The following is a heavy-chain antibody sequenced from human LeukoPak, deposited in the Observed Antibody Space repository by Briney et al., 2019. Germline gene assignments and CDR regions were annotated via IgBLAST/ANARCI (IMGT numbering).Heavy chain of an antibody. V-gene: IGHV4-34*01. CDR3: AALSGYNWNYVSFDY. Sequence: SETLSLTCAVHDGPSSGYYWSWIRQPPGKGLEWIGEISQRGSPNYNPSLKSRVTISINTSKKQFSVELSSVTAADTAVYYCAALSGYNWNYVSFDYWGQGTLVTVSS. J-gene: IGHJ4*02. CDR1: DGPSSGYY. D-gene: IGHD1-7*01. CDR2: ISQRGSP.